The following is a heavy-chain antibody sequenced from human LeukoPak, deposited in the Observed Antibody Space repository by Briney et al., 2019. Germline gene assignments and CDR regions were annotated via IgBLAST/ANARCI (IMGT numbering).Heavy chain of an antibody. J-gene: IGHJ4*02. D-gene: IGHD2-2*01. Sequence: ASVKVSCKASGYTFTSYYMHWVRQAPGQGLEWMGIINPSGGSTSYAQKFQGRVTMTRDTSTSTVYMELSSLRSEDTAVYYCAKIRPLGYCSSTSCTGLSYFDYWGQGTLVTVSS. CDR2: INPSGGST. CDR1: GYTFTSYY. V-gene: IGHV1-46*01. CDR3: AKIRPLGYCSSTSCTGLSYFDY.